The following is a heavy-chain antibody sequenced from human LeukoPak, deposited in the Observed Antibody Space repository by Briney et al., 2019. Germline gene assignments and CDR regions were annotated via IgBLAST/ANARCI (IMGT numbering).Heavy chain of an antibody. D-gene: IGHD2-2*01. CDR2: INPNSGGT. J-gene: IGHJ3*02. V-gene: IGHV1-2*02. Sequence: APVEVSCKASGYTFTGYYMHWVRQAPGQGLEWMGWINPNSGGTNYAQKFQGRVTMTRDTSISTAYMELSGLRSDDTAVYYCASPCSSTSCYPNDAFDIWGQGTMVTVSS. CDR1: GYTFTGYY. CDR3: ASPCSSTSCYPNDAFDI.